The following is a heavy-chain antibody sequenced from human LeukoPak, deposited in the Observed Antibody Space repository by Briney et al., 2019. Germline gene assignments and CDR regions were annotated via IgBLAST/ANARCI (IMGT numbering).Heavy chain of an antibody. J-gene: IGHJ5*02. D-gene: IGHD6-19*01. Sequence: GGSLRLSCAASGFTFSSYAMSWVRQAPGKGLEWVSAISGSGSGGSTYHAGSVKGRFTISRDNSRNTLHLQMNSLRAEDTALYYCAKDFPSGWSTWGQGTLVTVSS. CDR3: AKDFPSGWST. V-gene: IGHV3-23*01. CDR2: ISGSGSGGST. CDR1: GFTFSSYA.